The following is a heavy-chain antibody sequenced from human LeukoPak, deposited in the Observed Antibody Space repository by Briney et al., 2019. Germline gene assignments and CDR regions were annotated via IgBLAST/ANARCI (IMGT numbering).Heavy chain of an antibody. V-gene: IGHV4-59*08. CDR1: GGSISSYY. Sequence: SETLSLTCTVSGGSISSYYWSWIRQPPGKGLEWIGYIYYSGSTNYNPSLKSRVTISVDTSKNQFSLKLSSVTAADTAVYYCARQGRVRGVMGGRFDPWGQGTLVTVSS. CDR2: IYYSGST. J-gene: IGHJ5*02. D-gene: IGHD3-10*01. CDR3: ARQGRVRGVMGGRFDP.